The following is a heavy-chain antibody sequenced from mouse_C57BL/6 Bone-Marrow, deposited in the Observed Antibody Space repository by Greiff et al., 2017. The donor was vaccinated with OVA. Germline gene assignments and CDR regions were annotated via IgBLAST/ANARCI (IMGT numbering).Heavy chain of an antibody. D-gene: IGHD1-1*01. J-gene: IGHJ2*01. Sequence: QVQLQQPGAELVKPGASVKLSCKASGYTFTSYWMHWVKQRPGQGLEWIGMIHPNSGSTNYNEKFKSKATLTVDKSSSTAYMQLSSRTSEDSAVYYCARYYYGSRGDYFDYWGQGTTLTVSS. CDR2: IHPNSGST. CDR3: ARYYYGSRGDYFDY. CDR1: GYTFTSYW. V-gene: IGHV1-64*01.